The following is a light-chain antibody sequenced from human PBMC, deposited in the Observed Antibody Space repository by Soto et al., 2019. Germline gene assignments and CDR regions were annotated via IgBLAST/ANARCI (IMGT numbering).Light chain of an antibody. CDR1: DSNIGAGYD. J-gene: IGLJ3*02. Sequence: QSALTQPPSVSGAPGQRVTISCTGSDSNIGAGYDVHWYQQIPGTAPKLLIYGDVNRPSGVPDRFSASKSGTSASLAITGLQAEDEADYYCQSFDGKLSGSLFGGGTKVTVL. CDR2: GDV. V-gene: IGLV1-40*01. CDR3: QSFDGKLSGSL.